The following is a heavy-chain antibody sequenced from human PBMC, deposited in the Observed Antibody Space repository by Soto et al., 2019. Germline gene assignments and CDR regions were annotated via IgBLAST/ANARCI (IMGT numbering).Heavy chain of an antibody. Sequence: PGESLKISCKGSGYSFTSYWIGWVRQMPGKGLEWMGIIYPGDSDTRYSPSFQGQVTISADKSISTAYLQWSSLKASDTAMYYCARLANSSDSSSWPRRYYYYYYGMDVWGQGTTVTVSS. CDR2: IYPGDSDT. CDR3: ARLANSSDSSSWPRRYYYYYYGMDV. J-gene: IGHJ6*02. D-gene: IGHD6-13*01. V-gene: IGHV5-51*01. CDR1: GYSFTSYW.